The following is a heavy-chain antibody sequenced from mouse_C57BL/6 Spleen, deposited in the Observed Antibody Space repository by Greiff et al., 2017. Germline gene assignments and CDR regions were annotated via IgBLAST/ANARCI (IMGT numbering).Heavy chain of an antibody. V-gene: IGHV2-5*01. J-gene: IGHJ1*03. D-gene: IGHD2-5*01. Sequence: VQLVESGPGLVQPSQSLSITCTVSGFSLTSYGVHWVRQSPGKGLEWLGVIWRGGSTDYNAAFMSRLSITKDNSKSQVFFKMNSLQADDTAIYXCAKKSNYGYFDVWGTGTTVTVSS. CDR3: AKKSNYGYFDV. CDR1: GFSLTSYG. CDR2: IWRGGST.